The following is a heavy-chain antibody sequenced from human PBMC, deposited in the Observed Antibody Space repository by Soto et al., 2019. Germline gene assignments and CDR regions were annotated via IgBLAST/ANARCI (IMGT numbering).Heavy chain of an antibody. CDR3: AKNSGSYHISWAFDI. CDR1: WGTSSGHG. CDR2: IRGSGGST. J-gene: IGHJ3*02. V-gene: IGHV3-23*01. Sequence: CGSPRVPCAASWGTSSGHGSRRVRKAQGKGLEWVSAIRGSGGSTYYADSVKGRFTISRDNSKNTLYLQMNSLRAEDTAVYYCAKNSGSYHISWAFDIWGQGTMVTVSS. D-gene: IGHD1-26*01.